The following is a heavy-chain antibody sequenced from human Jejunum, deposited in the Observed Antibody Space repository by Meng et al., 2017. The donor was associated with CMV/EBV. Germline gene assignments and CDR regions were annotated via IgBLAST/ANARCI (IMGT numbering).Heavy chain of an antibody. CDR1: STTYY. D-gene: IGHD3-9*01. CDR2: IYYGGST. Sequence: STTYYGGWIRQPPGKGLEWIGSIYYGGSTYYTPSLKSRVTISVDTSKNQFSLSLSSVTAADTAVYYCARDRVRYSDDYYYYGMDVWGQGTTVTVSS. V-gene: IGHV4-39*07. CDR3: ARDRVRYSDDYYYYGMDV. J-gene: IGHJ6*02.